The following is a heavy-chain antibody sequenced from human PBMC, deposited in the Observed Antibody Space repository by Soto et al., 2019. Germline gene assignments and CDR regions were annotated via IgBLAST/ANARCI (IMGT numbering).Heavy chain of an antibody. J-gene: IGHJ5*02. CDR1: GGSISGYY. CDR2: IYSSGST. Sequence: SETLSLTCTVTGGSISGYYWSWVRQPPGKGLEWIGYIYSSGSTNYNPSLNSRVAISVDTSKNQISLKLISVTASDTAVYYCARGSGWFGHWGQGTLVTVAS. D-gene: IGHD6-19*01. CDR3: ARGSGWFGH. V-gene: IGHV4-59*01.